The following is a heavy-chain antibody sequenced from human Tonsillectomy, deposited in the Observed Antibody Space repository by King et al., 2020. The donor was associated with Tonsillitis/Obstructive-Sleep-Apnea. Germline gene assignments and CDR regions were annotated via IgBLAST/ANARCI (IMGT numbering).Heavy chain of an antibody. Sequence: VQLVQSGGGVVQPGRSLRLSCAASGFTFSSYGIHWVRQAPGKGLEWVAVIWYDGSNTYYADSVKGRFTISRDNSKNTLYLQMNSLRAEDTAVYYCARVLRRGTNPYDAFDIWGQGTMVTVSS. CDR2: IWYDGSNT. CDR1: GFTFSSYG. V-gene: IGHV3-33*01. CDR3: ARVLRRGTNPYDAFDI. J-gene: IGHJ3*02. D-gene: IGHD1-7*01.